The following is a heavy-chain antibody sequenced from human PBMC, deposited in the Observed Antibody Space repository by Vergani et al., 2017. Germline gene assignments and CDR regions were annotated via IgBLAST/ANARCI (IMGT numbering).Heavy chain of an antibody. J-gene: IGHJ6*02. Sequence: EVQLLESGGNLIQPGGSLRLSCGASGFTFSSYAMTWVRLAPGKGLQWVSAISGSGGNTFYTDSVKGRFTIPRDNSKDTLYLQMNSLRVEDTAIYYCAKARDPNCKGGNCYSYYYGLDLWGQGTTVTVSS. CDR1: GFTFSSYA. V-gene: IGHV3-23*01. D-gene: IGHD2-21*01. CDR2: ISGSGGNT. CDR3: AKARDPNCKGGNCYSYYYGLDL.